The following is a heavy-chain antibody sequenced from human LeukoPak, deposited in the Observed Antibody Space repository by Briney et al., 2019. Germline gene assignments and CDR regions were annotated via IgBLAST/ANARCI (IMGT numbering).Heavy chain of an antibody. V-gene: IGHV1-69*13. J-gene: IGHJ4*02. CDR3: ARGGIVVVPAATLVPFDY. CDR1: GGTFSSYA. CDR2: IIPIFGTA. Sequence: SVKVSCKASGGTFSSYAISWVRQAPGQGLEWTGGIIPIFGTANYAQKFQGRVTITADESTSTAYMELSSLRSEDTAVYYCARGGIVVVPAATLVPFDYWGQGTLVTVSS. D-gene: IGHD2-2*01.